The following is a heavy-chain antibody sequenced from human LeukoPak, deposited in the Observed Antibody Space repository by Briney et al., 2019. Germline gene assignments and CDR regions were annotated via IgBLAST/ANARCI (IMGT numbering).Heavy chain of an antibody. CDR2: INHSGST. CDR3: ARAPGYCSSTSCRSPLDY. Sequence: SETLSLTCAVYSGSFSGYYWSWIRQPPGKGLEWIGEINHSGSTNYNPSLKSRVTISVDTSKNQFSLKLSSVTAADTAVYYCARAPGYCSSTSCRSPLDYWGQGTLVTVSS. J-gene: IGHJ4*02. CDR1: SGSFSGYY. D-gene: IGHD2-2*01. V-gene: IGHV4-34*01.